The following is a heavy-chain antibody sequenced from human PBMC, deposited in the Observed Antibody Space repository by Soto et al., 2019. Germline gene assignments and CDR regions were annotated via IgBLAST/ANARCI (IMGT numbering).Heavy chain of an antibody. V-gene: IGHV3-23*01. CDR3: APWSYLDT. D-gene: IGHD3-10*01. CDR1: GFSFGSYA. J-gene: IGHJ4*02. CDR2: ISGSDGKT. Sequence: GSLRLSCAASGFSFGSYALSWVRQAPGKGLEWVSTISGSDGKTFYADSVKGRFSISRDTSQSTLYLQMNSLRADDTAMYYCAPWSYLDTWGQGTRVTVSS.